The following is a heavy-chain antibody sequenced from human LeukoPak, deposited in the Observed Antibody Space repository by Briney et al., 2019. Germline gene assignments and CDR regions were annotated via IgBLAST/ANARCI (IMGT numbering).Heavy chain of an antibody. CDR3: AKALRLHQGYFDY. CDR2: ISGSGGST. V-gene: IGHV3-23*01. Sequence: PGGSLRLSCVASGFTFSSYAMSWVRQAPGKGLEWASAISGSGGSTYYADSVKGRFTISRDNSKNTLYLQMNSLRAEDTAVYYCAKALRLHQGYFDYWGQGTLVTVSS. J-gene: IGHJ4*02. D-gene: IGHD4-4*01. CDR1: GFTFSSYA.